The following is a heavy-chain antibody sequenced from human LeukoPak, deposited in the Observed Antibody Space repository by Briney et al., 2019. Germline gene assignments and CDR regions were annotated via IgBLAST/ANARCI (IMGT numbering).Heavy chain of an antibody. V-gene: IGHV4-34*01. CDR2: INHRGST. D-gene: IGHD3-10*01. J-gene: IGHJ4*02. CDR3: ARGSRVAWFGELSGYYFDY. CDR1: GGSFSGYY. Sequence: SETLSLTCAVCGGSFSGYYWSWIRQPPAKGLEGIGEINHRGSTNYNPSLKSRVTISLETSKNQFSLKLSSVTAADTAVYYCARGSRVAWFGELSGYYFDYWGQGTLVTVSS.